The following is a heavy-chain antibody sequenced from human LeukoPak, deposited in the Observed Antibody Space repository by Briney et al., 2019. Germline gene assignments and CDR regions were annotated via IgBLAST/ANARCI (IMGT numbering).Heavy chain of an antibody. J-gene: IGHJ4*02. CDR1: GFSFSDHW. CDR3: ARGSSGWTGFDYFDY. V-gene: IGHV3-7*01. CDR2: IKKDGSEQ. D-gene: IGHD6-19*01. Sequence: PGGSLRLSCVASGFSFSDHWMNWFRQAPGKGLEWVATIKKDGSEQYYVDSMKGRLTISRDNAKNSVYLQIHNLRAEDTAVYYCARGSSGWTGFDYFDYWGQGALVTVSS.